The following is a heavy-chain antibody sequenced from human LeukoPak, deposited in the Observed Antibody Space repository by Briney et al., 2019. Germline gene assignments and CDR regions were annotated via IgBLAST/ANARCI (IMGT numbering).Heavy chain of an antibody. CDR1: GFTFDDYG. CDR2: INWNGGST. V-gene: IGHV3-20*04. CDR3: ARDPPIAAAGTEDY. D-gene: IGHD6-13*01. J-gene: IGHJ4*02. Sequence: PGGALRLSCAASGFTFDDYGMSWLRRAPGKGLEGVSGINWNGGSTDYADSVKGRFTISRDNAKNSLYLQMNSLRAEDTALYYCARDPPIAAAGTEDYWGQGTLVTVSS.